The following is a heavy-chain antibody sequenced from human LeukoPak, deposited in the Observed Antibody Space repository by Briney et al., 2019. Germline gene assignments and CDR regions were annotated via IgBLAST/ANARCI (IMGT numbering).Heavy chain of an antibody. CDR1: GSIFTSYW. CDR2: IYPGDSDI. J-gene: IGHJ4*02. CDR3: ARRGGTWWLDY. D-gene: IGHD2-8*02. Sequence: GASLKISCKCSGSIFTSYWIGWVRPLPGKGLEWMGIIYPGDSDIKYSTSFHGQVTISVDKSISTAYLQWSSLKASDTAMYYCARRGGTWWLDYWGQGTLVTVSS. V-gene: IGHV5-51*01.